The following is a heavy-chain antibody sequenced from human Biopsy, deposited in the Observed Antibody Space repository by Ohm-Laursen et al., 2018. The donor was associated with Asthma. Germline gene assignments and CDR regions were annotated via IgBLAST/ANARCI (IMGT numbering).Heavy chain of an antibody. CDR3: VRDKVVVVPGSKGPTDWFDP. Sequence: ASVKVSCKASGYTFSNYAISWVRQAPGQGLEWMGWISGYNGDTKFAQNVKGRLSLTTDTSTSTAYMELRSLTSDDTAVYYCVRDKVVVVPGSKGPTDWFDPWGQGTTVTVSS. CDR1: GYTFSNYA. V-gene: IGHV1-18*04. CDR2: ISGYNGDT. J-gene: IGHJ5*01. D-gene: IGHD2-15*01.